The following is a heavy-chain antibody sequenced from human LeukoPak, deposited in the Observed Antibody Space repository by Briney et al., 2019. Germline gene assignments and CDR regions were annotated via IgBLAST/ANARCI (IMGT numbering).Heavy chain of an antibody. D-gene: IGHD6-19*01. CDR2: IYYSGST. CDR3: ARRLVRPIAVAGTGRWYNWFDP. CDR1: GGSISSYY. Sequence: SETLSLTCTVSGGSISSYYWSWIRQPPGKGLEWIGYIYYSGSTNYNPSLKSRVTISVDTSKNQFSLKLSSVTAADTAVYYCARRLVRPIAVAGTGRWYNWFDPWGQGTLVTVSS. V-gene: IGHV4-59*08. J-gene: IGHJ5*02.